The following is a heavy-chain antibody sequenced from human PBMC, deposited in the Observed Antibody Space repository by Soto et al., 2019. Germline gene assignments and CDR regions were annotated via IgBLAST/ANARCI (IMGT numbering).Heavy chain of an antibody. CDR1: GFTFSSHA. CDR3: ARGSGSYFPYFDY. D-gene: IGHD1-26*01. Sequence: QVQVVQSGAEEKKPGASVKVSCKASGFTFSSHAIHWVRQAPGQRLEWMGWINAGNGNTKYSQKFQGRVTITRDISASTAYMELSSLRSEATAVYYCARGSGSYFPYFDYWGQGTLVTVSS. CDR2: INAGNGNT. J-gene: IGHJ4*02. V-gene: IGHV1-3*05.